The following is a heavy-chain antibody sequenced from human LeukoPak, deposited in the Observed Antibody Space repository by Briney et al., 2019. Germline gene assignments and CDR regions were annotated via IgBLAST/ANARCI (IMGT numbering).Heavy chain of an antibody. D-gene: IGHD6-19*01. CDR2: IYYSGST. CDR3: ARVKQWLGQRGDYFDH. Sequence: PSETLSLTCTVSGGSISSSSYYWGWIRQPPGKGLEWIGSIYYSGSTYYNPSLKSRVTISVDTSKNQFSLKLSSVTAADTAVYYCARVKQWLGQRGDYFDHWGQGTLVTISS. V-gene: IGHV4-39*01. CDR1: GGSISSSSYY. J-gene: IGHJ4*02.